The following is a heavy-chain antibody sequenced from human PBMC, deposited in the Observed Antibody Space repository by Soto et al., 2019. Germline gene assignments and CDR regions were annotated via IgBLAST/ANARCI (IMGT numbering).Heavy chain of an antibody. J-gene: IGHJ4*02. CDR3: ARDYQYYDILTGYYTNDY. D-gene: IGHD3-9*01. V-gene: IGHV3-33*01. CDR2: IWYDGSNK. Sequence: GGSLRLSCAASGFTFSSYGMHWVRQAPGKGLEWVAVIWYDGSNKYYADSVKGRFTISRDNSKNTLYLQMNSLRAEDTAVYYCARDYQYYDILTGYYTNDYWGQGTLVTVSS. CDR1: GFTFSSYG.